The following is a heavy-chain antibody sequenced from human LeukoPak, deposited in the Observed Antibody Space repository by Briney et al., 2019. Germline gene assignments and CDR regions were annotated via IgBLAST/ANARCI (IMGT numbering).Heavy chain of an antibody. J-gene: IGHJ6*02. V-gene: IGHV1-69*13. CDR1: GGTFSSYA. CDR3: ARTRSGCSTTNCYPYDMDV. CDR2: IIPVFGAA. D-gene: IGHD2-2*01. Sequence: TVKVSCKASGGTFSSYAVSWVRQAPGQGLEWLGVIIPVFGAANYAQRFQGRLTVTADESTNTAYMDLSGLTSEDTGVYYCARTRSGCSTTNCYPYDMDVWGQGTTVAVSS.